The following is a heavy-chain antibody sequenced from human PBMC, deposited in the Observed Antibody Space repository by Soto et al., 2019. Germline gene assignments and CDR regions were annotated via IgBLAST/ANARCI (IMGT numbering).Heavy chain of an antibody. CDR1: EFSLTTSGVG. V-gene: IGHV2-5*02. CDR2: IYWDDSK. Sequence: QITLKESGPTLVKPTQTLTLTCTFSEFSLTTSGVGVGWIRQPPGKVLEWLAVIYWDDSKHYSPSLKSRLTITKDTSKNQVVLTMTTMDPVDTATYYCTHKGYGDYPLDYWGQGTLVTVSS. CDR3: THKGYGDYPLDY. D-gene: IGHD4-17*01. J-gene: IGHJ4*02.